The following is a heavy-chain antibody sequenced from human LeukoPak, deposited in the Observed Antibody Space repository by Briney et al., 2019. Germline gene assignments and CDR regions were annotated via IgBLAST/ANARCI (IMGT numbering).Heavy chain of an antibody. CDR3: ARDRYNWNDVGDY. D-gene: IGHD1-1*01. Sequence: GASVKVSCKASDYSLINYDISWVRRAPGQGLEWMGWISGYNGNTNYAQKLQGRVTMTTDTSTSTAYMELRSLRSDDTAVYYCARDRYNWNDVGDYWGQGTLVTVSS. V-gene: IGHV1-18*01. J-gene: IGHJ4*02. CDR1: DYSLINYD. CDR2: ISGYNGNT.